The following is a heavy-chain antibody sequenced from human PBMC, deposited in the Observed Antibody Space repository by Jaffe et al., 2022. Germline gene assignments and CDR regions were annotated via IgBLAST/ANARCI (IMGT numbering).Heavy chain of an antibody. CDR2: IYHSGST. D-gene: IGHD3-10*01. CDR3: ARVKISLIHYYGSGSYNWFDP. V-gene: IGHV4-38-2*01. CDR1: GYSISSGYY. J-gene: IGHJ5*02. Sequence: QVQLQESGPGLVKPSETLSLTCAVSGYSISSGYYWGWIRQPPGKGLEWIGSIYHSGSTYYNPSLKSRVTISVDTSKNQFSLKLSSVTAADTAVYYCARVKISLIHYYGSGSYNWFDPWGQGTLVTVSS.